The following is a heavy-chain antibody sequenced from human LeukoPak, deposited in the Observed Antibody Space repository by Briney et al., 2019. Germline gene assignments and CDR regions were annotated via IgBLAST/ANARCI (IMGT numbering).Heavy chain of an antibody. Sequence: GGSLRLSCATSGFTVSSSYMSWVRQAPGKGLEWVSVIYDSGTTYYADSVKGRFLIFRDTSKNTVDLQMNSLRVEDTAVYYCAGRRSSGWYAYWGQGTLVTVSS. J-gene: IGHJ4*02. V-gene: IGHV3-53*01. CDR1: GFTVSSSY. CDR3: AGRRSSGWYAY. D-gene: IGHD6-19*01. CDR2: IYDSGTT.